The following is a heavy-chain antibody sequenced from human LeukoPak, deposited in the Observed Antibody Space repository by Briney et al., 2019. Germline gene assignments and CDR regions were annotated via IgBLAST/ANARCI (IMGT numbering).Heavy chain of an antibody. CDR3: ARENSSSWYGEFDY. J-gene: IGHJ4*02. CDR2: ISSSGAGT. V-gene: IGHV3-23*01. D-gene: IGHD6-13*01. Sequence: GGSLRLSCAASGFNFSRYAMAWVRQAPGKGLEWVSAISSSGAGTFYGDSARGRLTISRDNSKNTLYLQMNSLRAEDTAVYYCARENSSSWYGEFDYWGQGTLVTVSS. CDR1: GFNFSRYA.